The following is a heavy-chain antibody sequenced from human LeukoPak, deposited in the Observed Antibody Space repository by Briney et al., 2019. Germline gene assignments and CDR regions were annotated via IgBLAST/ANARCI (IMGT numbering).Heavy chain of an antibody. CDR2: IYYIGTT. CDR3: ARNTSSSPWFDP. Sequence: SQTLSLTCTVSGGSISSGGYYWSWIRQHPGKGLEWIGYIYYIGTTSYNSSLKSRVTISVDTSKNRFSLEVTSVTAADTAVYYCARNTSSSPWFDPWGQGTLATVSS. J-gene: IGHJ5*02. V-gene: IGHV4-31*03. CDR1: GGSISSGGYY. D-gene: IGHD6-6*01.